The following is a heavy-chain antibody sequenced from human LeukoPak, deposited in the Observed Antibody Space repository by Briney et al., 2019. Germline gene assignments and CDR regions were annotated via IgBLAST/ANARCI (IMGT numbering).Heavy chain of an antibody. J-gene: IGHJ4*02. D-gene: IGHD5-12*01. CDR2: ISSSSCYI. Sequence: GRSLRLSCAASGFTFSSYSMNWVRQAPGKGLEWVSSISSSSCYIYYADSVKGRFTISRDNAKNSLYLQMNSLRAEDTAVYYCAREGSGYDKYYFDYWGQGTLVTVSS. CDR1: GFTFSSYS. CDR3: AREGSGYDKYYFDY. V-gene: IGHV3-21*01.